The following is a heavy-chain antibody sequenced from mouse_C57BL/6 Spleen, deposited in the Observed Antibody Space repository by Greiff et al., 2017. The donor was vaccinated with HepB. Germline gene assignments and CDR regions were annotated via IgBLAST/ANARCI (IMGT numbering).Heavy chain of an antibody. CDR3: ARRMVYDGYGYFDY. CDR1: GYTFTDYY. Sequence: EVQLQQSGPELVKPGASVKISCKASGYTFTDYYMNWVKQSHGKSLEWIGDINPNNGGTSYNQKFKGKATLTVDKSSSTAYMELRSLTSEDSAVYYCARRMVYDGYGYFDYWGQGTTLTVSS. J-gene: IGHJ2*01. V-gene: IGHV1-26*01. CDR2: INPNNGGT. D-gene: IGHD2-3*01.